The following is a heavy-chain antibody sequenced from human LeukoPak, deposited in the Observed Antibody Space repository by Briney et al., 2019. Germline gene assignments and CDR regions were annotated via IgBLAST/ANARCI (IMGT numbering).Heavy chain of an antibody. V-gene: IGHV4-61*01. CDR3: AVNDFWSGYDAFDI. J-gene: IGHJ3*02. D-gene: IGHD3-3*01. Sequence: PSETLSLTCTVSGGSVSSGTYYWSWIRQPPGKGLEWIGYIYYSGSTNYNPSLKSRVTISVDTSKNQFSLKLSSVTAADTAVYYCAVNDFWSGYDAFDIWGQGTMVTVSS. CDR2: IYYSGST. CDR1: GGSVSSGTYY.